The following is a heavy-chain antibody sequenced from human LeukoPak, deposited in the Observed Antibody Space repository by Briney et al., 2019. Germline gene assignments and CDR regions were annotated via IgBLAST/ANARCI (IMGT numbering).Heavy chain of an antibody. V-gene: IGHV4-59*01. Sequence: SETLSLTCIVSDGSISSYYWSWIRQPPGKGLEWIGYIYYSGSTNYNPSLKSRVTISVDTSKNQFSLKLSSVTAADTAVYYCARESVWGGYYDSSGYYSSFFDIWGQGTMVTVSS. CDR3: ARESVWGGYYDSSGYYSSFFDI. CDR1: DGSISSYY. CDR2: IYYSGST. D-gene: IGHD3-22*01. J-gene: IGHJ3*02.